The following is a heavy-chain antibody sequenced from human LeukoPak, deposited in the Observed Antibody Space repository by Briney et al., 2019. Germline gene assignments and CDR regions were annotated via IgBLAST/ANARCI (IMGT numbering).Heavy chain of an antibody. D-gene: IGHD5-18*01. Sequence: GGCLRLSCAASGFTFSRYWMHWVCQAPGKGLVWVSRINSDGTSTSYADSVKGRFTISRDNAKNTLYLQMNSLRAEDTAVYYCAGGYGFDYWGQGTLVTVSS. V-gene: IGHV3-74*01. CDR3: AGGYGFDY. CDR2: INSDGTST. CDR1: GFTFSRYW. J-gene: IGHJ4*02.